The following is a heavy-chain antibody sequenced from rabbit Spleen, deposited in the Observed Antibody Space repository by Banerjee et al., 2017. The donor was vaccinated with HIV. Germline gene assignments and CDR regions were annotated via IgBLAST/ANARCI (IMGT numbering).Heavy chain of an antibody. J-gene: IGHJ4*01. V-gene: IGHV1S45*01. CDR3: TRDAGTGDYIDVYFSL. CDR1: GVSFSSSSY. Sequence: QEQVVESGGGLVKPEGSLKLSCTASGVSFSSSSYMCWVRQAPGKGLEWIACIDTGSSGFTYFATWAKGRFTCSKTSSTTVTLQMPSLTAADTATYFCTRDAGTGDYIDVYFSLWGPGTLVTVS. CDR2: IDTGSSGFT. D-gene: IGHD8-1*01.